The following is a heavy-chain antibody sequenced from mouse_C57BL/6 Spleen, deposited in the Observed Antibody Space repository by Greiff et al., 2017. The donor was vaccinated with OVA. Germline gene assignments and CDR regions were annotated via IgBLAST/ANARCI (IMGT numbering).Heavy chain of an antibody. D-gene: IGHD3-3*01. CDR2: INPNNGGT. V-gene: IGHV1-18*01. J-gene: IGHJ1*03. Sequence: VQLKESGPELVKPGASVKIPCKASGYTFTDYNMDWVKQSHGKSLEWIGDINPNNGGTIYNQKFKGKATLTVDKSSSTAYMELRSLTSEDTAVYYCAGRGRGWYFDVWGTGTTVTVSS. CDR1: GYTFTDYN. CDR3: AGRGRGWYFDV.